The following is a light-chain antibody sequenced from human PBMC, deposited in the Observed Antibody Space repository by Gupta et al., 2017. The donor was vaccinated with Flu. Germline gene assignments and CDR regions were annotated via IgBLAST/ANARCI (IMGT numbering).Light chain of an antibody. CDR1: QSVASD. CDR3: QQYNNWPPSIT. J-gene: IGKJ5*01. Sequence: RASLSCTASQSVASDLAWYQQKPGQAPRLLIYGASTRATDIPDRFSGSGSGTEFTLTISSLQSEDFAVYYCQQYNNWPPSITFGQGTRLEIK. CDR2: GAS. V-gene: IGKV3-15*01.